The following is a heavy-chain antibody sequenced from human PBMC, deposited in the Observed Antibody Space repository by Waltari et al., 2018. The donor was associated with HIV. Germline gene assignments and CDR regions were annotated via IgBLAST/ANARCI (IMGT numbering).Heavy chain of an antibody. CDR1: GYAFTDYD. CDR3: TNGRPGAIFGYY. J-gene: IGHJ4*01. Sequence: QVQLVQSGAEVRKPGASVKVSCKTSGYAFTDYDINWVRRAAGQGLGWTGWFSPKSVKTGSVHRFKVRVTMTRNTSTTTVVVELSGREPQDTAVYYCTNGRPGAIFGYYWVQGTQVTVTS. CDR2: FSPKSVKT. V-gene: IGHV1-8*01. D-gene: IGHD3-3*01.